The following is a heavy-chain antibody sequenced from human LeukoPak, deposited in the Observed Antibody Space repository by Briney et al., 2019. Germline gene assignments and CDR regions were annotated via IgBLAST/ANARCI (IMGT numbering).Heavy chain of an antibody. D-gene: IGHD6-13*01. Sequence: QPGGSLRLSCAASGFTFSSYAMSWVRQAPGKGLEWVSAISGSDSSSTYYVDDVKGRFTISRDNSKNTLYLQMNSLRAEDTAVYYCAKSRSGIATAGTNYWGQGTLVTVSS. CDR1: GFTFSSYA. V-gene: IGHV3-23*01. J-gene: IGHJ4*02. CDR2: ISGSDSSST. CDR3: AKSRSGIATAGTNY.